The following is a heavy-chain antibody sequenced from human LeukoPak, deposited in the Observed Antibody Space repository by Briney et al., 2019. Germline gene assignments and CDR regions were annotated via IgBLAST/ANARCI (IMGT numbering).Heavy chain of an antibody. D-gene: IGHD6-19*01. Sequence: GGSLRLSCAASGFTFSSYAMSWVRQAPGKGLGWVSTSSGSGGTTYYADSAKGRITTSRDNSKNTLYLQMDSLRAEDTAVYHCAKDVISSGWYGLDYWGQGTLVTVSS. CDR1: GFTFSSYA. V-gene: IGHV3-23*01. CDR3: AKDVISSGWYGLDY. CDR2: SSGSGGTT. J-gene: IGHJ4*02.